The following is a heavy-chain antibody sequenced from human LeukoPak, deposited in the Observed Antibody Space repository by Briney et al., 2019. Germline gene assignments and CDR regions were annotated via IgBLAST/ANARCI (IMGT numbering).Heavy chain of an antibody. J-gene: IGHJ4*02. Sequence: GRSLRLSCAASGFSFSTYVFHWVRQAPGKGLEWVAAIPYDGNNEYYADSVKGRFTISRDNSKNTLYMQMNSLRPEDTAVYYCAREFWDTVAIGIFDYWGQGALVTVSS. CDR2: IPYDGNNE. CDR1: GFSFSTYV. CDR3: AREFWDTVAIGIFDY. V-gene: IGHV3-30-3*01. D-gene: IGHD5-12*01.